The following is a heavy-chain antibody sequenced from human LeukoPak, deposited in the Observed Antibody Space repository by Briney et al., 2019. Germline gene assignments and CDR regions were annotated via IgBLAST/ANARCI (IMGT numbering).Heavy chain of an antibody. D-gene: IGHD5-12*01. CDR1: GFTFSSYA. J-gene: IGHJ4*02. CDR2: ISGSGGST. CDR3: AKSGGYDPVAY. V-gene: IGHV3-23*01. Sequence: EGSLRLSCAASGFTFSSYAMSWVRQAPGKGLEWVSAISGSGGSTYYADSVKGRFTISRDNSKNTLYLQMNSLRAEDTAVYYCAKSGGYDPVAYWGQGTLVTVSS.